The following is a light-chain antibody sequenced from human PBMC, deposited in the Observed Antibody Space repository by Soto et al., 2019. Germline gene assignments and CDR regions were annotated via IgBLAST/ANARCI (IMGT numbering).Light chain of an antibody. V-gene: IGKV1-33*01. Sequence: QSLSAVSATVRDRVTITCQASQDISDVLNWYQQQPGKAPKLLIYAASSLESGVPSRFSGSGSGTDFTLTISGLEPEDFAVYYCQQYGSSPSTFGQ. CDR2: AAS. CDR3: QQYGSSPST. CDR1: QDISDV. J-gene: IGKJ1*01.